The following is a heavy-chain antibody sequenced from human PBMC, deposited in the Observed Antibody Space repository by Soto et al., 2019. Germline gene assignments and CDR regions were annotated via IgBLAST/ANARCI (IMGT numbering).Heavy chain of an antibody. CDR1: GFTFSSYA. D-gene: IGHD3-3*01. J-gene: IGHJ4*01. Sequence: EVQLVESGEGLVQPGGSLRLSCAASGFTFSSYAMHWVRQAPGKGLEYVSAISSNGGSTYYADYVKGRFTIPRDNSKDTVYLQMGSLRAEDKGVYYCARTYYYFWSCYPQGYFDYWGQGTLVTVSS. V-gene: IGHV3-64*02. CDR2: ISSNGGST. CDR3: ARTYYYFWSCYPQGYFDY.